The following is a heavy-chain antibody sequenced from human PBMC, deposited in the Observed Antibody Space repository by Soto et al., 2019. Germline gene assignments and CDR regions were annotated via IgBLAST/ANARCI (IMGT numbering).Heavy chain of an antibody. CDR3: ARLSGSGWGRRTWTYYYYGMDV. CDR1: GGSISSSSYY. J-gene: IGHJ6*02. Sequence: QLQLQESGPGLVKPSETLSLTCTVSGGSISSSSYYWGWIRQPPGKGLEWIGSIYYSGSTYYNPSLKSRVTISVDTSKNQFSLKLSSVTAADTAVYYCARLSGSGWGRRTWTYYYYGMDVWGQGTTVTVSS. D-gene: IGHD6-19*01. CDR2: IYYSGST. V-gene: IGHV4-39*01.